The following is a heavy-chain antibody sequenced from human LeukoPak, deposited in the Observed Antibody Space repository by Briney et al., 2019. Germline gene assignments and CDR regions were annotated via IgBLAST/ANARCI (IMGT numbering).Heavy chain of an antibody. J-gene: IGHJ5*02. D-gene: IGHD2-2*01. CDR3: ARAGGRVVPAAVRFDP. CDR1: GSTFSSYW. CDR2: IKQDGSEK. V-gene: IGHV3-7*01. Sequence: PGGSLRLSSAASGSTFSSYWMSCVRQAPGKWRGRVANIKQDGSEKYYVDSVKGRFIISRDNAKNSLYLQMNSLRAEDTAAYYCARAGGRVVPAAVRFDPWGQGSLVTVSS.